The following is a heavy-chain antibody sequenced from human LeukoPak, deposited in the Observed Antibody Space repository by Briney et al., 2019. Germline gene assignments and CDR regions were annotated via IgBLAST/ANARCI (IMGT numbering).Heavy chain of an antibody. CDR1: GFTFSSYE. CDR2: ISGSGSAV. J-gene: IGHJ4*02. D-gene: IGHD3-22*01. CDR3: ARDLKASPSHYYDSSGSAFDY. Sequence: PGGSLRLSCAASGFTFSSYELNWVRQAPGKGLEWVSTISGSGSAVWYIDSVKGRFTISRDNAQNSLYLQLNSLRAEDTAVYYCARDLKASPSHYYDSSGSAFDYWGQGTLVTVSS. V-gene: IGHV3-48*03.